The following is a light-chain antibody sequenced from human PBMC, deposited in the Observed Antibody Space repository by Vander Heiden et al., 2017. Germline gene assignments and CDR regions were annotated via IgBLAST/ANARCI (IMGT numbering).Light chain of an antibody. CDR2: GAS. V-gene: IGKV3-15*01. J-gene: IGKJ2*01. CDR1: QSVSSN. Sequence: EIVMTQSPATLSVSPGERATLSCRASQSVSSNLAWYQQKPGQAPRLLIYGASTRATGIPARFSGSGYGTEFTLTISSRQSEDFAVYYCQQNNNWPLDTFGQGTKMEIK. CDR3: QQNNNWPLDT.